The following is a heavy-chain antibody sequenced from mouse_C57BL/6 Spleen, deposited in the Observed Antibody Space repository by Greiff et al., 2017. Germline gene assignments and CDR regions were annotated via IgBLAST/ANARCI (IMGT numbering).Heavy chain of an antibody. CDR3: AREGDYDYDWYFDV. D-gene: IGHD2-4*01. V-gene: IGHV3-6*01. Sequence: DVQLQESGPGLVKPSQSLSLTCSVTGYSITSGSYWNWIRQFPGDKLEWMGYISYDGSNNFNPSLKDRISITRDTSKNQFFLKLNSVTTADTATYYCAREGDYDYDWYFDVWGTGTTVTVSS. CDR1: GYSITSGSY. J-gene: IGHJ1*03. CDR2: ISYDGSN.